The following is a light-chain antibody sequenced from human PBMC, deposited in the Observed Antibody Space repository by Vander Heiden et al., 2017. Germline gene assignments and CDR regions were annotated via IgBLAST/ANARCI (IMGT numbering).Light chain of an antibody. J-gene: IGKJ1*01. V-gene: IGKV1-39*01. Sequence: IQMAQSPSSLSASVGDTVTITCRASQSVDIYLNWYQQRPGKAPNLLIYTASSLQSGVPSRFSGSGSGTDFTLTISRLQPEDFAAYYCQQSDNTPWTFGQGTKVEI. CDR1: QSVDIY. CDR2: TAS. CDR3: QQSDNTPWT.